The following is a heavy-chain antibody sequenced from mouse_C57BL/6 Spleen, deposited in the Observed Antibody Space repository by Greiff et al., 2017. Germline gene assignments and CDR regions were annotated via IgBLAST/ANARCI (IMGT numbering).Heavy chain of an antibody. CDR1: GYTFTDYY. J-gene: IGHJ4*01. CDR2: INPNNGGT. CDR3: ARRRIYYDDDYAMDY. Sequence: VQLQQSGPELVKPGASVKISCKASGYTFTDYYMNWVKQSHGKSLEWIGDINPNNGGTSYNQKFKGKATLTVDKSSSTAYMELRSLTSEDSAVYYCARRRIYYDDDYAMDYWVQGPSVTVSS. D-gene: IGHD2-4*01. V-gene: IGHV1-26*01.